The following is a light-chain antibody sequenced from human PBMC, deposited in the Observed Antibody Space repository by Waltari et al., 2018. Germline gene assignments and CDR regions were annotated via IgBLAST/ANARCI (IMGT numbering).Light chain of an antibody. CDR3: QQYYSYPRT. CDR1: QGISSY. Sequence: AIRMTQSPSSFSASTGDRVTITCRASQGISSYLAWYQQKPGKAPKLLIYAASTLQSGVPSRFRGSGSGTDFTLTISCLQSEDCATYYCQQYYSYPRTFGQGTKVEIK. V-gene: IGKV1-8*01. J-gene: IGKJ1*01. CDR2: AAS.